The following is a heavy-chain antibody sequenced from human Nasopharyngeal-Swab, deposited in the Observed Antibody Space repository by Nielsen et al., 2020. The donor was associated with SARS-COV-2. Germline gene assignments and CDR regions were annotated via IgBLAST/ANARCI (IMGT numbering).Heavy chain of an antibody. Sequence: WIRQPPGKGPEWVSTISGSGGGTYYADSVKGRFTISRDNSKNTLYLQMNSLRAEDTVVYYWAKDRGDYDYIWGSYRGGFDYWGQGTLVTVSS. J-gene: IGHJ4*02. CDR3: AKDRGDYDYIWGSYRGGFDY. CDR2: ISGSGGGT. V-gene: IGHV3-23*01. D-gene: IGHD3-16*02.